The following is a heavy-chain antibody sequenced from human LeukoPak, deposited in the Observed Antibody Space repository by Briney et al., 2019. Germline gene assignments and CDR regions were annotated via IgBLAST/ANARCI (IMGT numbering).Heavy chain of an antibody. V-gene: IGHV3-23*01. D-gene: IGHD3-22*01. Sequence: GGSLRLSCAASGFTLSSSNMSWVRQASGKGLECVSGSSGSGGRTYYADSVTGRFTISRDNSKNTLYLQMNSLRAEDTAIYYCAKDRTSGYNDAFDMWGQGTMVTVSS. CDR3: AKDRTSGYNDAFDM. CDR2: SSGSGGRT. CDR1: GFTLSSSN. J-gene: IGHJ3*02.